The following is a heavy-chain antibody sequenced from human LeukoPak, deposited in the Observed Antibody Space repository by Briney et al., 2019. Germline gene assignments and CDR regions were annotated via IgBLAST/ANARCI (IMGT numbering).Heavy chain of an antibody. Sequence: ASVKVSCKASGYTFTAYYMHWVRQAPGQGLEWMGWINPNSGGTKYAQKFQGRVTMTRDTSISTAYMELGRLRSDDTAVYYCARPQRRFLEWLPDAFDIWGQGTMVTVSS. CDR2: INPNSGGT. CDR3: ARPQRRFLEWLPDAFDI. J-gene: IGHJ3*02. CDR1: GYTFTAYY. V-gene: IGHV1-2*02. D-gene: IGHD3-3*01.